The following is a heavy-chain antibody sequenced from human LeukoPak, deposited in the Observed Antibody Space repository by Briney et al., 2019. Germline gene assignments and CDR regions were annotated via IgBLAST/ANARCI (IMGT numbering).Heavy chain of an antibody. Sequence: GGSLRLSCAASGFTFSTYSMNWVRQAPGKGLEWVSSITSSSSYIYYSDSVKGRFTISRGNAKSSLYLQMNSLRADDTAVYYCARASYDYYDSSGYYSYWYFDLWGRGTLVTVSS. J-gene: IGHJ2*01. CDR3: ARASYDYYDSSGYYSYWYFDL. D-gene: IGHD3-22*01. CDR2: ITSSSSYI. CDR1: GFTFSTYS. V-gene: IGHV3-21*01.